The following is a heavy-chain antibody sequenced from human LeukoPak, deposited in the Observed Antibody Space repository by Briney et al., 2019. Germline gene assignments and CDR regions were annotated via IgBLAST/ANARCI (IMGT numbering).Heavy chain of an antibody. V-gene: IGHV1-2*02. D-gene: IGHD3-10*01. CDR1: GYTFTDYY. J-gene: IGHJ6*03. CDR2: INPNSGGT. Sequence: ASVKVSCKTSGYTFTDYYVHWVRQAPGQGLEWMGWINPNSGGTNYAQKFQGRVTMTRDTSISTAYMELSRLRSDDTAVYYCARDWYYGSGSSHYYYYMDVWGKGTTVTVSS. CDR3: ARDWYYGSGSSHYYYYMDV.